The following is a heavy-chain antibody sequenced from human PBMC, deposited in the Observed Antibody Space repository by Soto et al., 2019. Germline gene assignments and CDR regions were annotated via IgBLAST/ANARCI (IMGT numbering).Heavy chain of an antibody. CDR2: IYWDDDK. D-gene: IGHD3-3*01. Sequence: QITLMESGPTVVNPTEPLTLTCTFSGFSLTTSGVGVRWGRQSPGKAPEWLAVIYWDDDKRYSTSLKSRLTITKYPPKNLVVLTMANVDPADAATYYCAHQLVRTVFGLVTTTAIYFDFWGQGTPVVVSS. CDR3: AHQLVRTVFGLVTTTAIYFDF. V-gene: IGHV2-5*02. CDR1: GFSLTTSGVG. J-gene: IGHJ4*02.